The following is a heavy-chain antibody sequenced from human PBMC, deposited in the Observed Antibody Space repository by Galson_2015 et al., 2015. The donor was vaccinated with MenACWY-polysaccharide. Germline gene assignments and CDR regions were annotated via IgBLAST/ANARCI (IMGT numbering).Heavy chain of an antibody. D-gene: IGHD2-21*01. J-gene: IGHJ4*02. V-gene: IGHV1-8*01. CDR3: TRIIARKHTFFYS. CDR1: GYKFSSYD. Sequence: SVKVSCKASGYKFSSYDINWVRQASGQGLEWMGWMNPNSGNTGYAQRFQGRVAMTRDTATSTAYMELRMLRYDDTAVYYCTRIIARKHTFFYSRGQGTLVSVS. CDR2: MNPNSGNT.